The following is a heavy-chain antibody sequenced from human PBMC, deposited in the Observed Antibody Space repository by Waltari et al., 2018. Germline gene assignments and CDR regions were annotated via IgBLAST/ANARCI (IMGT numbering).Heavy chain of an antibody. Sequence: QVQLQQWGAGLLKPSETLSLTCAVYGGSFRGYYWRWLRQPPGKGLEWIGEINHSGSTNYNPSLKSRVTISVDTSKNQFSLKLSSVTAADTAVYYCARGLKRALLEWLSDDAFDIWGQGTMVTVSS. CDR3: ARGLKRALLEWLSDDAFDI. J-gene: IGHJ3*02. CDR1: GGSFRGYY. V-gene: IGHV4-34*01. CDR2: INHSGST. D-gene: IGHD3-3*02.